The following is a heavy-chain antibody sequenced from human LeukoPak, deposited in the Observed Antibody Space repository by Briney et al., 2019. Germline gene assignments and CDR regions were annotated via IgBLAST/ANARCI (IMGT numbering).Heavy chain of an antibody. CDR3: TRDSTTVFLRSTTKSYYYYGVDV. V-gene: IGHV3-49*04. J-gene: IGHJ6*02. D-gene: IGHD4-17*01. Sequence: GGSLRLSCTASGFTFGDYVMSWVRQAPGKGLEWVGFIRSKAYGGTTEYAVSVRGRFTISRDDSKSIAYLQMNSLKTEDTGVYYCTRDSTTVFLRSTTKSYYYYGVDVWGQGTTVTVSS. CDR1: GFTFGDYV. CDR2: IRSKAYGGTT.